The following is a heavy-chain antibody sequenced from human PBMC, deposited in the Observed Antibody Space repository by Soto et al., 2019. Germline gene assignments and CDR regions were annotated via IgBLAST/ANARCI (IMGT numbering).Heavy chain of an antibody. CDR2: ISGSGGST. V-gene: IGHV3-23*01. CDR1: GFTFSSYA. CDR3: AKDISAAQSYYFDY. Sequence: ASLRLSCAASGFTFSSYAMSWVRQAPGKGLEWVSAISGSGGSTYYADSVKGRFTISRDNSKNTLYLQMNSLRAEDTAVYYCAKDISAAQSYYFDYWGQGTLVTVPS. J-gene: IGHJ4*02. D-gene: IGHD3-10*01.